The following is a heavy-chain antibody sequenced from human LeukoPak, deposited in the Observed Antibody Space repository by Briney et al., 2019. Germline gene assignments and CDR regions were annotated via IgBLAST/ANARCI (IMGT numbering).Heavy chain of an antibody. J-gene: IGHJ5*02. CDR2: IYYSGST. D-gene: IGHD6-19*01. CDR3: AREMGYSSGWGPTNWFDP. V-gene: IGHV4-59*01. Sequence: PSETLSLTCTVSGGSISSYYWSWIRQPPGKGLEWLGYIYYSGSTNYNPSLKSRVTISVDTSKNQFSLKLSSVTAADTAVYYCAREMGYSSGWGPTNWFDPWGQGTLVTVSS. CDR1: GGSISSYY.